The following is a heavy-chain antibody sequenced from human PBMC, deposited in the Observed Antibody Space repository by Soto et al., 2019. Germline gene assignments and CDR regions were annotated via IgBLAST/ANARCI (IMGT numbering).Heavy chain of an antibody. CDR2: ISSSGST. J-gene: IGHJ5*02. Sequence: PSETLSLTCTVSGDSIGGVGYWSWIRQFPGRGLERIGCISSSGSTYYNPALNNRISLSLDTSQNQFSLKLLSVTAADTAIYYCARSGVTGIVIPSHWFDPWGQGTLVTVSS. CDR1: GDSIGGVGY. D-gene: IGHD2-21*02. CDR3: ARSGVTGIVIPSHWFDP. V-gene: IGHV4-31*03.